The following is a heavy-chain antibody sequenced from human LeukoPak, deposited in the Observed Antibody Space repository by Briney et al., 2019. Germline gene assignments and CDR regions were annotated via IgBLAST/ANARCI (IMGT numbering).Heavy chain of an antibody. V-gene: IGHV1-18*01. CDR1: GYTFTSYG. CDR3: ARGGTGYSSSWYPY. CDR2: ISAYNGNT. D-gene: IGHD6-13*01. Sequence: ASVKVSCKASGYTFTSYGISWVRQAPGQGLEWMGWISAYNGNTNYAQRLQGRVTMTTDTSTSTAYMELRSLRSDDTAVYYCARGGTGYSSSWYPYWGQGTLVTVSS. J-gene: IGHJ4*02.